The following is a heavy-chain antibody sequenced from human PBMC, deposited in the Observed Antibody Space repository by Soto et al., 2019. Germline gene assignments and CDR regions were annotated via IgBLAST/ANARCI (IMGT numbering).Heavy chain of an antibody. CDR1: GCSISSYY. D-gene: IGHD2-2*01. J-gene: IGHJ4*02. Sequence: ASGTLSLTCTVSGCSISSYYWSWIRPPPGEGLEWIGYIYYSGSTNYNPSLKSRVTISVDTSKNQFSLKLSSVTAADTAVYYCARHVSRGYCSSTSCYDFDYWGQGTLVTVSS. V-gene: IGHV4-59*08. CDR3: ARHVSRGYCSSTSCYDFDY. CDR2: IYYSGST.